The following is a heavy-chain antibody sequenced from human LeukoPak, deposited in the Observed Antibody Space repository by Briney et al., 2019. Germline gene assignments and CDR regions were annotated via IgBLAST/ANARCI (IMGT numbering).Heavy chain of an antibody. D-gene: IGHD1-26*01. CDR1: GGSFSGYY. Sequence: SETLSLTCAVYGGSFSGYYWSWIRQPPGKGLEWIGEINHSGSTNYNPSLKSRVTMSVDTSKNQFSLKLSSVTAADTAVYYCARADSGSYYVDYWGRGTLVAVSS. CDR3: ARADSGSYYVDY. CDR2: INHSGST. V-gene: IGHV4-34*01. J-gene: IGHJ4*02.